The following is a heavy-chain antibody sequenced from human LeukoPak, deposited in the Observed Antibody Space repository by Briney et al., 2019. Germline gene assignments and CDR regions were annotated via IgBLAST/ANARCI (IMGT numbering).Heavy chain of an antibody. CDR1: GFTFSSYG. Sequence: PGGSLRLSCAASGFTFSSYGMHWVRQAPGKGLEWVAVIWYDGSNKYYADSVKGRFTISRDNSKNTLYLQMNSLRAEDTAVYYCARVCDSSGWYGDAGYWGQGTLVTVSS. J-gene: IGHJ4*02. CDR3: ARVCDSSGWYGDAGY. CDR2: IWYDGSNK. D-gene: IGHD6-19*01. V-gene: IGHV3-33*01.